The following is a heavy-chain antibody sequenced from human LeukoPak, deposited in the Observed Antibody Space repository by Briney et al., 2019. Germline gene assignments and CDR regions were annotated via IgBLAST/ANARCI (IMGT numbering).Heavy chain of an antibody. V-gene: IGHV4-39*01. D-gene: IGHD4-17*01. CDR3: ARHGTVSHRFDY. J-gene: IGHJ4*02. Sequence: SEILSLTCTVSGGSMSSSSYYWGWIRQPPGKGLEWIGSIYYSGSTYYNPSLKSRVTISVDSSKNQCSLKLSSVTAADTAVYYCARHGTVSHRFDYWGQGTPGKVSS. CDR2: IYYSGST. CDR1: GGSMSSSSYY.